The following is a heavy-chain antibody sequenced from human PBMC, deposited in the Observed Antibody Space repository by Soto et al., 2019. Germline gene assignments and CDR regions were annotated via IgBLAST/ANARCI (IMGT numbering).Heavy chain of an antibody. D-gene: IGHD3-10*01. CDR1: GGTFSSYA. CDR2: IIPIFGTA. V-gene: IGHV1-69*05. CDR3: ARGMVRGPPGGYGMDV. J-gene: IGHJ6*02. Sequence: QVQLVQSGAEVKKPGSSVKVSCKASGGTFSSYAISWVRQAPGQGLEWMGGIIPIFGTANYAQKFQGRVTRPXXAXTXXAHRELGSRRSEGTAGYYCARGMVRGPPGGYGMDVWGQGTTVTVSS.